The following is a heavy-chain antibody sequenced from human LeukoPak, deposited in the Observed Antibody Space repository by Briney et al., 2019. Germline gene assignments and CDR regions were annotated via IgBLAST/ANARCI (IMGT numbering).Heavy chain of an antibody. CDR2: IRYDGSNK. J-gene: IGHJ4*02. V-gene: IGHV3-30*02. CDR1: GFTFSSYG. Sequence: GGSLRLSCAASGFTFSSYGMHWVRQAPGKGLEWVAFIRYDGSNKYYADSVKGRFTISRYNSKNTLYLQMNSLRAEDTAVYYCAKDHGMATIKRFDYWGQGTLVTVSS. CDR3: AKDHGMATIKRFDY. D-gene: IGHD5-24*01.